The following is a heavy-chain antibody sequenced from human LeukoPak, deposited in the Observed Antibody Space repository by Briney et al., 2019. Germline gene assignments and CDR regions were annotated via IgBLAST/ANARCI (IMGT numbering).Heavy chain of an antibody. D-gene: IGHD2-2*02. J-gene: IGHJ4*02. CDR3: ARGSTSHCSSTSCYNRPFDY. CDR1: GGSISTYS. CDR2: IYYSGST. V-gene: IGHV4-59*01. Sequence: SETLSLTCSVSGGSISTYSWSWIRQPPGKGLEWIGYIYYSGSTNYNPSLKSRVTISVDTSKNQFSLKLSSVTAADTAVYYCARGSTSHCSSTSCYNRPFDYWGQGTLVTVSS.